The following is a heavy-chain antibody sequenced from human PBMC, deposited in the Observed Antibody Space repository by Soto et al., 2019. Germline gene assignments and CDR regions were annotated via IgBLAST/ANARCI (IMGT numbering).Heavy chain of an antibody. D-gene: IGHD3-10*01. V-gene: IGHV3-30*18. Sequence: QVQLVESGGGVVLPGRSLRLSCEVSEFTFRSHGMHWVRQAPGKGLEWLAVISYDGTNTYYADSVEGRFTISRDNSKNTQHLRKNSLRVEDTAVYYCAKGKESDLPLSYLLDVWGQGTTVTVS. CDR2: ISYDGTNT. CDR1: EFTFRSHG. CDR3: AKGKESDLPLSYLLDV. J-gene: IGHJ6*02.